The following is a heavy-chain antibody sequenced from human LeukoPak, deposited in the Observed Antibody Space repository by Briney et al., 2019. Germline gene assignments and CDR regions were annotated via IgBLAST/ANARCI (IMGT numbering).Heavy chain of an antibody. J-gene: IGHJ3*02. Sequence: SAKVSCKASGGTFSSYAISWVRQAPGQGLEWMGGIIPIFGTANYAQKFQGRVTITADESTSTAYMELSSLRSEDTAVYYCAREPGTGAAFDIWGQGTMVTVSS. V-gene: IGHV1-69*13. D-gene: IGHD1-1*01. CDR2: IIPIFGTA. CDR3: AREPGTGAAFDI. CDR1: GGTFSSYA.